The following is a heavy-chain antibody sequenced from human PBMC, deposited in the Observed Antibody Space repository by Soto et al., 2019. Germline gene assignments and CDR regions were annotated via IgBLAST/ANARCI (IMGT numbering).Heavy chain of an antibody. CDR3: ARALTRDYYYYGMGV. CDR1: GGTFSSYA. J-gene: IGHJ6*02. Sequence: GASVKVSCKASGGTFSSYAISWVRQAPGQGLEWMGGIIPIFGTANYAQKFQGRVTITADESTSTAYMELSSLRSEDTAVYYCARALTRDYYYYGMGVWGQGTTVTVSS. V-gene: IGHV1-69*13. CDR2: IIPIFGTA.